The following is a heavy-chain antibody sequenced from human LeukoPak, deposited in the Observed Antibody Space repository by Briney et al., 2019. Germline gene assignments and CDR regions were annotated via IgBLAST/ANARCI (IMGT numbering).Heavy chain of an antibody. J-gene: IGHJ4*02. CDR2: INPNSGGT. D-gene: IGHD6-19*01. Sequence: ASVKVSCKASGYTFTGYYMHWVRQAPGQGLEWMGWINPNSGGTKYAQKFQGRVTMTRDTSISTAYMELSRLRSDDTAVYYCARGQQWLEAFDFWGLGTLVTVSS. V-gene: IGHV1-2*02. CDR1: GYTFTGYY. CDR3: ARGQQWLEAFDF.